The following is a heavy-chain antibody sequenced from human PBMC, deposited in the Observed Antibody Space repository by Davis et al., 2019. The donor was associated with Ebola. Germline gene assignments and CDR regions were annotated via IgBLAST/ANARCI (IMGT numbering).Heavy chain of an antibody. J-gene: IGHJ4*02. Sequence: MPSETLSLTCTVSGGSISSYYWSWIRQPPGKGLEWIGYIYYSGSTNYNPSPKSRVTISVDTSKNQFSLKLSSVTAADTAVYYCARGSTVTTDYWGQGTLVTVSS. CDR2: IYYSGST. CDR3: ARGSTVTTDY. D-gene: IGHD4-17*01. V-gene: IGHV4-59*01. CDR1: GGSISSYY.